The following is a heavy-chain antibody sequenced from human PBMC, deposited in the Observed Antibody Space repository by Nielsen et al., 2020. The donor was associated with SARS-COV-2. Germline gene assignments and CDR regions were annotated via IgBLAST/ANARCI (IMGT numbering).Heavy chain of an antibody. CDR3: ASGSGDSLAFDI. Sequence: GESLKISCAASGFSVSRYFMSWVRQAPGKGLEWLSIIYRSDNSYYADSVKGRITISRDNSKNTLYLQMNSLTGDDTAVYYCASGSGDSLAFDIWGKGTMVIVSS. CDR2: IYRSDNS. V-gene: IGHV3-53*01. J-gene: IGHJ3*02. CDR1: GFSVSRYF. D-gene: IGHD3-10*01.